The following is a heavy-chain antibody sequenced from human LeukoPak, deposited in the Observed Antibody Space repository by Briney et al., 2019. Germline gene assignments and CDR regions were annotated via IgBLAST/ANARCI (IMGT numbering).Heavy chain of an antibody. Sequence: PSETLSLTCAVSGGSISSGGYSWSWIRQPPGKGLEWIGEINHSGSTNYNPSLKSRVTISVDTSKNQFSLKLSSVTAADTAVYYCATAIQNWFDPWGQGTLVTVSS. CDR3: ATAIQNWFDP. CDR1: GGSISSGGYS. J-gene: IGHJ5*02. CDR2: INHSGST. V-gene: IGHV4-30-2*01.